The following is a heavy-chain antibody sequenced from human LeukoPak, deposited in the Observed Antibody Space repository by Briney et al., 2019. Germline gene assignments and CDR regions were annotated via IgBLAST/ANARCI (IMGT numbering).Heavy chain of an antibody. V-gene: IGHV1-46*02. CDR1: GYTLNIYY. CDR3: ARGDIDH. CDR2: IHPNDGGT. Sequence: GASVKVSCKTSGYTLNIYYVQWVRQAPGQGLEWMGVIHPNDGGTTYAQKFQGRIIMTSDTSTSTIYMELSSLKSDDTAVYYCARGDIDHWGQGTLVTVSS. D-gene: IGHD2-15*01. J-gene: IGHJ5*02.